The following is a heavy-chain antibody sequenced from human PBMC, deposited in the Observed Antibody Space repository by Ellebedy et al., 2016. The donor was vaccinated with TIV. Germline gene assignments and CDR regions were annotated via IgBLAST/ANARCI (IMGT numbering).Heavy chain of an antibody. CDR2: ISAYNGNT. CDR1: GYTFTSYG. V-gene: IGHV1-18*01. CDR3: ARDSGYSGYDQGNY. J-gene: IGHJ4*02. Sequence: ASVKVSXXASGYTFTSYGISWVRQAPGQGLEWMGWISAYNGNTNYAQKLQGRVTMTTDTSTSTAYMELRSLRSEDTAVYYCARDSGYSGYDQGNYWGQGTLVTVSS. D-gene: IGHD5-12*01.